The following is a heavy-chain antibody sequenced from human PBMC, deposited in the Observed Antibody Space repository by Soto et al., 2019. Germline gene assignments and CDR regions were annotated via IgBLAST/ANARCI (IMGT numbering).Heavy chain of an antibody. V-gene: IGHV1-69*01. J-gene: IGHJ4*02. Sequence: QVQLVQSGAEVKKPGSSVRVSCKASGGTLNSYTISWVRQAPGQGLEWMGGIIPVFGTTDYAQKFQGRVTITADQSRGPAYLDLFSLRSEDTAIYYCSISNSYGRGDFWGQGTLVTVSS. D-gene: IGHD4-17*01. CDR2: IIPVFGTT. CDR1: GGTLNSYT. CDR3: SISNSYGRGDF.